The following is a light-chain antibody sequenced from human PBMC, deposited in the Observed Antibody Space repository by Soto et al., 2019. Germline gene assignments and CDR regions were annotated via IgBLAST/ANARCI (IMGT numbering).Light chain of an antibody. CDR1: SGHSSYA. CDR3: QTWDNGIQV. CDR2: LNSDGTH. J-gene: IGLJ2*01. Sequence: QPVLTQSPSASASLGASVKLTCSLSSGHSSYAIAWHQQQPEKGPRYLMRLNSDGTHSEGDGIPDRFSGSSSGAERYLTISSLQSEDEADYYCQTWDNGIQVFGGGTKVTVL. V-gene: IGLV4-69*01.